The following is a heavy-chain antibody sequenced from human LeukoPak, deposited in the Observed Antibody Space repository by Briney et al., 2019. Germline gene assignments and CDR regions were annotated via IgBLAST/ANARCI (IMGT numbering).Heavy chain of an antibody. D-gene: IGHD2-21*02. J-gene: IGHJ3*02. CDR3: ARSHIVAVTGFAFDI. CDR2: IYYSGST. Sequence: SETLSLTCTVSGGSISSSSYYWGWIRQPPGKGLEWIGSIYYSGSTYYNPSLKSRVTITVDTSKNQFSLKLSSVTAADTTVYYCARSHIVAVTGFAFDIWGQGTLVTVSS. CDR1: GGSISSSSYY. V-gene: IGHV4-39*01.